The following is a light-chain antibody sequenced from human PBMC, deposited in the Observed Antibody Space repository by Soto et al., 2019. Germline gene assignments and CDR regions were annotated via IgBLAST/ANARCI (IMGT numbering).Light chain of an antibody. Sequence: EIVMTQSPATLSVSPGERATLSCRASQSVRSNLAWYQQKPGQAPRLLIYGASTRATGIPARFSGSGSGTEFTLTISSLQSEDFGVYYCQQYNNWPAITFGQGTRLEI. V-gene: IGKV3-15*01. CDR2: GAS. J-gene: IGKJ5*01. CDR1: QSVRSN. CDR3: QQYNNWPAIT.